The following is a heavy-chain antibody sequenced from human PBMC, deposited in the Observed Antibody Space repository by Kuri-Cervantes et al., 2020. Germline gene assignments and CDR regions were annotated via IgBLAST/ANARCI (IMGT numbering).Heavy chain of an antibody. Sequence: SETLSLTCAVYGGSFSGYYWSWIRQPPGKGLEWIGEINHSGSTNYNPSLKSRVTISGDTSKNQFSLKLSSVTAADTAVYYCARGDSSSWSWVFDIWGQGTMVTVSS. CDR1: GGSFSGYY. D-gene: IGHD6-13*01. CDR3: ARGDSSSWSWVFDI. J-gene: IGHJ3*02. CDR2: INHSGST. V-gene: IGHV4-34*01.